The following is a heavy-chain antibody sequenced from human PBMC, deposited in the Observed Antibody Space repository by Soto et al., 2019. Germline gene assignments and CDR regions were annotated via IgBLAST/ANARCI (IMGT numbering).Heavy chain of an antibody. J-gene: IGHJ4*02. CDR2: IKQDGSEK. CDR1: GFTFSTYW. CDR3: MRSNGWTPDS. D-gene: IGHD6-19*01. V-gene: IGHV3-7*01. Sequence: GGSLRLSCTASGFTFSTYWMNWVRQAPGKGLEWVAIIKQDGSEKHYVDSVKGRFTISRDNAKNSLYLQMNNLRAEDTAVYSCMRSNGWTPDSWGRGALDTVSS.